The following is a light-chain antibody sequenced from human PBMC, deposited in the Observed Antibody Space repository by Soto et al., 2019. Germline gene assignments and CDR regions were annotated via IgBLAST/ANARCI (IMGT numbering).Light chain of an antibody. Sequence: DIQMTQSPSSLSASVGDRVTITCRASQSISTYLNWYQQKPGKAPNLLIYAASSLQSGVPLRFSGSGSGTDFTLTISSLQPEDFATYYCQQSYSSPRTFGQGTNLEIK. J-gene: IGKJ2*01. V-gene: IGKV1-39*01. CDR3: QQSYSSPRT. CDR1: QSISTY. CDR2: AAS.